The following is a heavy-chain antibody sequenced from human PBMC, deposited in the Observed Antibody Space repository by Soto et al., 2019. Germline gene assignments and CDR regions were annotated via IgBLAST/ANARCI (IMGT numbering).Heavy chain of an antibody. V-gene: IGHV4-34*01. Sequence: SETLPLTCAVYGGSFSGYYWSWIRQPPAKGLAWIGEINHSGSANYNPSLKSRVTISVDTSKNQFSLKLSSVTAADTALYYCARGGEAIVAAAGTRFDYWGQG. D-gene: IGHD6-13*01. CDR1: GGSFSGYY. CDR2: INHSGSA. J-gene: IGHJ4*02. CDR3: ARGGEAIVAAAGTRFDY.